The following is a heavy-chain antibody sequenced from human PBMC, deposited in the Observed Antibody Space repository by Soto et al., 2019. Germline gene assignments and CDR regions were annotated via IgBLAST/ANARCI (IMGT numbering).Heavy chain of an antibody. CDR3: ARLGTPYYSSSWGNWFDP. J-gene: IGHJ5*02. D-gene: IGHD6-13*01. V-gene: IGHV1-69*01. Sequence: QVQLVQSGAEVKKPGSSVKVSCKASGGTFSSYAISWVRQAPGQGLEWMGGIIPIFGTANYAQKCQGRVTITGDESTSTAYMELSSLRSEDTAVYYCARLGTPYYSSSWGNWFDPWGQGTLVTVSS. CDR2: IIPIFGTA. CDR1: GGTFSSYA.